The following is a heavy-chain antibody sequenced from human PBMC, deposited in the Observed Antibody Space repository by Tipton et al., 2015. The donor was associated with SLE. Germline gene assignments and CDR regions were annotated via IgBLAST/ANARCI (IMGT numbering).Heavy chain of an antibody. CDR2: IYHSGST. CDR1: GGSISSSNW. D-gene: IGHD3-3*01. CDR3: ARAHSITIFGVVIHGYFDY. J-gene: IGHJ4*02. Sequence: TLSLTCAVSGGSISSSNWWSWVRQPPGKGLEWIGEIYHSGSTNYNPSLKSRVTISVDKSKNQFSLKLSPVTAADTAVYYCARAHSITIFGVVIHGYFDYWGQGTLVTVSS. V-gene: IGHV4-4*02.